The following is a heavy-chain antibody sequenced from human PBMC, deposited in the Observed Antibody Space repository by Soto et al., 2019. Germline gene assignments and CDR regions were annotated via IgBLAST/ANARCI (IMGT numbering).Heavy chain of an antibody. CDR1: SDSSSSYK. Sequence: SETLSLTCTVSSDSSSSYKWSWIRQTPGKGLEWIGYIDNNGGISYNPSLRSRITITISIDTSTKQVSLRLSSVTAADTAVYYCARAAPRYCSGGSCYSGGDYWGQGTLVTVSS. J-gene: IGHJ4*02. CDR3: ARAAPRYCSGGSCYSGGDY. D-gene: IGHD2-15*01. CDR2: IDNNGGI. V-gene: IGHV4-59*08.